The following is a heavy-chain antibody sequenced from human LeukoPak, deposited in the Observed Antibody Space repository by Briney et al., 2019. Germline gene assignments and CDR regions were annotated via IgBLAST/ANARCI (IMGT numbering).Heavy chain of an antibody. Sequence: SETLSLTCTVSGGSISSSSYYWGWIRQPPGKGLEWIGSIYYSGSTYYSPSLKSRVTISVDTSKNQFSLKLSSVTAADTAVYYCARDILPFDYWGQGTLVTVSS. V-gene: IGHV4-39*07. CDR3: ARDILPFDY. CDR2: IYYSGST. J-gene: IGHJ4*02. CDR1: GGSISSSSYY.